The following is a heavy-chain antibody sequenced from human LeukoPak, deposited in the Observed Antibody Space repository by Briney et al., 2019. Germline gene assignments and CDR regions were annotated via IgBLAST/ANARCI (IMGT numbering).Heavy chain of an antibody. CDR1: GFTFSDYY. D-gene: IGHD2-2*01. CDR3: ERVRGGIVVVPAHFDP. CDR2: IISSGSTI. Sequence: GGSLRLSCAASGFTFSDYYMSWIRQAPGKGLEWVSYIISSGSTIYYADSVKGRFTISRDNAKISLYLQMNSLRAEDTAVYYCERVRGGIVVVPAHFDPWGQGTLVIVSS. V-gene: IGHV3-11*01. J-gene: IGHJ5*02.